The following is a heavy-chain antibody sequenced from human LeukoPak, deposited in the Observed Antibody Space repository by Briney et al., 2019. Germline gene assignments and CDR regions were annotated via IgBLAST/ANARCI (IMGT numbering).Heavy chain of an antibody. Sequence: SETLSLTRAVSVYSISSGYYWGWIRQPPGKGLQWIGSFYHSGSTSYNPSLRSRVTLSVDTSKNQFSLECSSVTAADTAVYYCARQHYYDSSGFYPPATRVYYYYYYMDVCGKGTTVTVSS. CDR1: VYSISSGYY. J-gene: IGHJ6*03. V-gene: IGHV4-38-2*01. CDR2: FYHSGST. CDR3: ARQHYYDSSGFYPPATRVYYYYYYMDV. D-gene: IGHD3-22*01.